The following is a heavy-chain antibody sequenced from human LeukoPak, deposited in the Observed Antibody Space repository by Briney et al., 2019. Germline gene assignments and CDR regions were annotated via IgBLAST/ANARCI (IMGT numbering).Heavy chain of an antibody. J-gene: IGHJ5*02. CDR3: ARSGFIGRSSSWATNWFDP. V-gene: IGHV4-34*01. Sequence: PSETLSLTCAVYGGSFSGYYWSWIRQPPGKGLEWIGEINHSGSTNYNPSLKSRVTISVDTSKNQFSLKLSSVTAADTAVYYCARSGFIGRSSSWATNWFDPWGQGTLVTVSS. CDR2: INHSGST. CDR1: GGSFSGYY. D-gene: IGHD6-13*01.